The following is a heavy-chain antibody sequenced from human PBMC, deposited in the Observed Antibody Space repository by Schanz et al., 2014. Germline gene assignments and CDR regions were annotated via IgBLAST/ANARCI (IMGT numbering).Heavy chain of an antibody. CDR1: GFTFSSYW. CDR3: ARDREYGDDLPPDY. D-gene: IGHD4-17*01. J-gene: IGHJ4*02. CDR2: INSDGSST. V-gene: IGHV3-74*01. Sequence: QPVWSLRLSCAASGFTFSSYWMHWVRQAPGKGLVWVSRINSDGSSTRYADSVKGRFTISRDNAKNMLYLQMNSLRAEDMAVYCCARDREYGDDLPPDYWLQGTVETV.